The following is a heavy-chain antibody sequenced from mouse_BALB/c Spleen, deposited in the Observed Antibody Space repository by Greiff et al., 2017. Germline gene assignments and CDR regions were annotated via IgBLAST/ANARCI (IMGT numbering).Heavy chain of an antibody. J-gene: IGHJ2*01. CDR3: ATNWDRLDY. CDR2: INPSSGYT. CDR1: GYTFTSYT. Sequence: QVQLKESGAELARPGASVKMSCKASGYTFTSYTMHWVKQRPGQGLEWIGYINPSSGYTNYNQKFKDKATLTADKSSSTAYMQLSSLTSEDSAVYYCATNWDRLDYWGQGTTLTVSS. V-gene: IGHV1-4*01. D-gene: IGHD4-1*02.